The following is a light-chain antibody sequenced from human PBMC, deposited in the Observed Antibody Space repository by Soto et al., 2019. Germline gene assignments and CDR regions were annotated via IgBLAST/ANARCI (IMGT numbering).Light chain of an antibody. Sequence: SYELTQPPSVSVAPGKTARITCGGNNIGSKSVHWYQQKPGQAPVLVIYYDSDRPSGIPERFSGSNSGNTATLTISRVEAGDEADYYCQVWDSSSAPYVFGIGTKVTVL. CDR1: NIGSKS. CDR2: YDS. V-gene: IGLV3-21*04. CDR3: QVWDSSSAPYV. J-gene: IGLJ1*01.